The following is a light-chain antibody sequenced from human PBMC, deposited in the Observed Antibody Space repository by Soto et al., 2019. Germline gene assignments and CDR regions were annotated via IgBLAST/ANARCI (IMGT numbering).Light chain of an antibody. J-gene: IGKJ3*01. CDR1: QSVSSSY. CDR2: GAS. V-gene: IGKV3-20*01. Sequence: EIVLTQSPGTLSLSPGERATLSCRASQSVSSSYLAWYQQKPGQAPRLLIYGASSRATGTPDRFSGSGSGTDLTLTISRREPEDFAVYYCQRLFTFGPGTKVDIK. CDR3: QRLFT.